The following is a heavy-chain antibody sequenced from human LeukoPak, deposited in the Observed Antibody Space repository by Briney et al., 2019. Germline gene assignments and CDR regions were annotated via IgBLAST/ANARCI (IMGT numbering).Heavy chain of an antibody. J-gene: IGHJ6*03. Sequence: PGGSLRLSCAASGFTFDDYAMHWVRQAPGKGLEWVSGISWNSGSIGYADSVKGRFTISRDNAKNSLYLQMNSLRAEDTAVYYCARAPKNDYYGSGRPTINYMDVWGKGTTVTISS. CDR2: ISWNSGSI. D-gene: IGHD3-10*01. CDR3: ARAPKNDYYGSGRPTINYMDV. V-gene: IGHV3-9*01. CDR1: GFTFDDYA.